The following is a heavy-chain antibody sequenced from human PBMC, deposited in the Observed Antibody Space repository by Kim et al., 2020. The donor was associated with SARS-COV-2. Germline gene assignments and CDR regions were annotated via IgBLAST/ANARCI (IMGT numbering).Heavy chain of an antibody. D-gene: IGHD3-10*01. CDR1: GFTVSSNY. CDR3: ASPGRGGSGSWKGYGMDV. J-gene: IGHJ6*02. V-gene: IGHV3-53*01. Sequence: GGSLRLSCAASGFTVSSNYMSWVRQAPGKGLEWVSVIYSGGSTYYADSVKGRFTISRDNSKNTLYLQMNSLRAEDTAVYYCASPGRGGSGSWKGYGMDVWGQGTTVTVSS. CDR2: IYSGGST.